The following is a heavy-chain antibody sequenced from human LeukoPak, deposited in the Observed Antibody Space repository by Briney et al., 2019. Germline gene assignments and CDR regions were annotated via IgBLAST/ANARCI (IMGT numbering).Heavy chain of an antibody. CDR1: GGSISSYY. V-gene: IGHV4-59*08. D-gene: IGHD3-3*01. Sequence: SETLSLTCTVSGGSISSYYWSWIRQPPGKGLEWIGYIYYSGSTNYNPSLKSRVTISVDTSKNQFSLKLSSVTAADTAVYYCARIYYDFWSGYSNWFGPWGQGTLVTVSS. J-gene: IGHJ5*02. CDR2: IYYSGST. CDR3: ARIYYDFWSGYSNWFGP.